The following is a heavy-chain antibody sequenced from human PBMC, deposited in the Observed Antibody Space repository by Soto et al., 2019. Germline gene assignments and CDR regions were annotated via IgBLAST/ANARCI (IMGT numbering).Heavy chain of an antibody. Sequence: PGGSLRLSCAASGFTFSVFGMHWVRQAPGKGLEWVAVISNTGSSAHYADSVRSRFTISRDNGENTLSLLMTSLRPEDTAVYYCAKTITVTTAVDYYYSDMDVWGQGTTVTVSS. CDR1: GFTFSVFG. J-gene: IGHJ6*02. V-gene: IGHV3-30*18. CDR3: AKTITVTTAVDYYYSDMDV. D-gene: IGHD4-17*01. CDR2: ISNTGSSA.